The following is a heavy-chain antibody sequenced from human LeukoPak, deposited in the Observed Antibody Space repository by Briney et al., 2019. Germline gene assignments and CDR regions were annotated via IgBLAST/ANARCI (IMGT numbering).Heavy chain of an antibody. J-gene: IGHJ6*04. D-gene: IGHD3-3*02. Sequence: GGSLRLSCVSSGFTIGTAWMSWVRQAPGRGLEWLGHIKSEGEGATTDYAAPAKGRFAISRDDSKNMIYLQMSSLKIDDTAIYYCIAHFPYFYGFDVWGKGTTVTVSS. V-gene: IGHV3-15*01. CDR3: IAHFPYFYGFDV. CDR1: GFTIGTAW. CDR2: IKSEGEGATT.